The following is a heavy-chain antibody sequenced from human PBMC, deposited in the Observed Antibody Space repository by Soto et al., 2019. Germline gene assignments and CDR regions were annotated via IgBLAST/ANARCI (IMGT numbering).Heavy chain of an antibody. J-gene: IGHJ3*01. Sequence: PGGSLRLSCAASGFTFSSYAMHWVRQAPGKGLEWVAVISYDGSNKYYADSVKGRFTISRDDSKNTLYLQMNSLRAEDTALYYCAKARRTWVVPADDSFDVWGQGTMVTVSS. CDR3: AKARRTWVVPADDSFDV. D-gene: IGHD2-2*01. CDR1: GFTFSSYA. V-gene: IGHV3-30-3*01. CDR2: ISYDGSNK.